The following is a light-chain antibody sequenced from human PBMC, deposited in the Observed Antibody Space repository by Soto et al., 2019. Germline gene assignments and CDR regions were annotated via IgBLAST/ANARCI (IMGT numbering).Light chain of an antibody. CDR2: AAS. Sequence: DIQMTQSPSSLSASVGDRVTITCRASQSISFYLNLYQQKPGKAHKLLIYAASNLHSGVPTRFSGSGSGTEFTLTISSLQPEDFATYYCQQSYSIPITFGQGTRLEIK. CDR3: QQSYSIPIT. J-gene: IGKJ5*01. CDR1: QSISFY. V-gene: IGKV1-39*01.